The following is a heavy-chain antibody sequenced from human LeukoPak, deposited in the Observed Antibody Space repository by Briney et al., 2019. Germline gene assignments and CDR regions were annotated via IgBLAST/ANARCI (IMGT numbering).Heavy chain of an antibody. D-gene: IGHD2-15*01. CDR2: IIPIFGIA. V-gene: IGHV1-69*04. Sequence: SVKVSCKASGGTFSSYAISWVRQAPGHGLEWMGRIIPIFGIANYAQKFQGRVTITADKSTSTAYMELSSLRSEDTAVYYCARGYCSGGSCYSYRDGMDVWGQGTTVTVSS. CDR3: ARGYCSGGSCYSYRDGMDV. CDR1: GGTFSSYA. J-gene: IGHJ6*02.